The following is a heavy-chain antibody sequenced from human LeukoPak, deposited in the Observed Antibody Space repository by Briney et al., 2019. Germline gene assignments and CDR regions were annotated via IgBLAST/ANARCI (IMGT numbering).Heavy chain of an antibody. Sequence: VKVSCKASGYTFTGYYMHWVRQAPGQGLEWMGWINPNSGGTNYAQKFQGRVTMTRDTSISTAYMELSRLRSDDTAVYYCARDPVVTEYYYYGMDVWGQGTTVTVSS. CDR1: GYTFTGYY. CDR3: ARDPVVTEYYYYGMDV. CDR2: INPNSGGT. J-gene: IGHJ6*02. D-gene: IGHD4-23*01. V-gene: IGHV1-2*02.